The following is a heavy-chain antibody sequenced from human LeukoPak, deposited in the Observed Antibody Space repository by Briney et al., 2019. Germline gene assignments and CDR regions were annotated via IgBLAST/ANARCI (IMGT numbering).Heavy chain of an antibody. CDR3: AKNPLTAWEFPFDY. Sequence: AGSLRLSCAASGFSFSSYAMSWVPQAPGKGLEWVSAISGSGGSTYYADSVKGRFTISRDNSKNTLYLQMNSPIDEDKSVYSRAKNPLTAWEFPFDYWRRATLVTVSS. CDR1: GFSFSSYA. CDR2: ISGSGGST. J-gene: IGHJ4*02. D-gene: IGHD1-26*01. V-gene: IGHV3-23*01.